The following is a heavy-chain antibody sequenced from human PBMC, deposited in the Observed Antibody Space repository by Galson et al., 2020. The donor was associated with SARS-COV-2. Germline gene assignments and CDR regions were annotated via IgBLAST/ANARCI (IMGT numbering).Heavy chain of an antibody. CDR1: GFTVSSNY. Sequence: GGSLRLSCAASGFTVSSNYMSWVRQAPGKGLEWVSVIYSGGSTYYADSVKGRFTISRDNSKNTLYLQMSSLRAEDTAVYYCARDLYYYGMDVWGQGTTVTVSS. CDR2: IYSGGST. V-gene: IGHV3-53*01. CDR3: ARDLYYYGMDV. J-gene: IGHJ6*02.